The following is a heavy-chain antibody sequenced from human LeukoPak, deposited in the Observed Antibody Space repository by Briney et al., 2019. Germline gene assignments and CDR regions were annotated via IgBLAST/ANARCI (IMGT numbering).Heavy chain of an antibody. CDR1: GGTFSTYT. D-gene: IGHD3-9*01. J-gene: IGHJ5*02. CDR2: IITIFGAA. V-gene: IGHV1-69*05. Sequence: SVKASCKASGGTFSTYTFSWVRQAPGQGLEWIGRIITIFGAANYAQKLQGRVTMTKDTSTSTAYMELRSLKSDDTAVYYCARDGLGVSHYDALTGYYKGGWVDPWGQGTLVTVSS. CDR3: ARDGLGVSHYDALTGYYKGGWVDP.